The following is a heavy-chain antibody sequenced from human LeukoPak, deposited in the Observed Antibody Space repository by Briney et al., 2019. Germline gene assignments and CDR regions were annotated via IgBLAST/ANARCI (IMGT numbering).Heavy chain of an antibody. J-gene: IGHJ4*02. V-gene: IGHV4-39*01. D-gene: IGHD5-18*01. CDR2: IYYSGST. CDR3: ARRVGGYSDGTYYFDY. Sequence: SETLSLTCTVSGGSISSSSYYWGWIRQPPGKGLEWIGSIYYSGSTYYNPSLKSRVTISVDTSKNQFSLKLRSVTAADTAVYYCARRVGGYSDGTYYFDYWGQGTLVTVSS. CDR1: GGSISSSSYY.